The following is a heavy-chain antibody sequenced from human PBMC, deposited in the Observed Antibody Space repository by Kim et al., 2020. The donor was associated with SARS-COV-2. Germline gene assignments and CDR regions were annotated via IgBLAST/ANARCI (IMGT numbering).Heavy chain of an antibody. Sequence: KFQGRVTITADESTSTAYMELSSLRSEDTAVYYCARHYYDSSGYYLYFDYWGQGTLVTVSS. D-gene: IGHD3-22*01. J-gene: IGHJ4*02. V-gene: IGHV1-69*01. CDR3: ARHYYDSSGYYLYFDY.